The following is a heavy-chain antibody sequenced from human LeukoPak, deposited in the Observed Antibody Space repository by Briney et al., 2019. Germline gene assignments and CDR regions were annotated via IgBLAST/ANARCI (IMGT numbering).Heavy chain of an antibody. CDR2: ISSSGSTG. CDR3: ARETGYCSSTSCNGMDV. D-gene: IGHD2-2*03. Sequence: GGSLRLSCAASVFTFSSYEMNWVRQAPGKGLEWVSYISSSGSTGYYADSVKGRFTISRDNAKNSLYLQMNSLRAEDTAVYYCARETGYCSSTSCNGMDVWGKGTTVTVSS. J-gene: IGHJ6*04. V-gene: IGHV3-48*03. CDR1: VFTFSSYE.